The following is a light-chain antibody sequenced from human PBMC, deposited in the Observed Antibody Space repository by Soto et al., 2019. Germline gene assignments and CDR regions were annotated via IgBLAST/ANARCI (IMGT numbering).Light chain of an antibody. J-gene: IGLJ1*01. CDR2: DVT. Sequence: QSALTQPASVSGSPGQSITISCTGASSDVGGYDYVSWYQQHPGKAPKLMIYDVTTRPSGVSNRFSGSKSGNTASLTISGLQAEDEADYYCCSYTTSSTPYVFGTGTKHTVL. CDR3: CSYTTSSTPYV. CDR1: SSDVGGYDY. V-gene: IGLV2-14*01.